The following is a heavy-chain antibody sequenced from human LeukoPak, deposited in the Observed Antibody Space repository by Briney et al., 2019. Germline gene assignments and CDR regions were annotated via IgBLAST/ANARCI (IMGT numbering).Heavy chain of an antibody. CDR2: LYTGGNT. J-gene: IGHJ4*02. CDR3: ARGRTGGLDF. Sequence: GGSLILSCAASGFTVNSNYMSWVRQAPGKGLEWVSVLYTGGNTLYADSVKGRFTISRDNAKSSVYLQMNSLRTEDTAVYYCARGRTGGLDFWGQGTLVTVSS. V-gene: IGHV3-53*01. CDR1: GFTVNSNY. D-gene: IGHD3-10*01.